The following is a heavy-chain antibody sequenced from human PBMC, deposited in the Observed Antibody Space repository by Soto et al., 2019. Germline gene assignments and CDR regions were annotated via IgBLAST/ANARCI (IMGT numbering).Heavy chain of an antibody. CDR3: ARGEAYGDNYYYYYGMDV. J-gene: IGHJ6*02. CDR1: GYTFTSYD. D-gene: IGHD4-17*01. CDR2: MNPNSGNT. V-gene: IGHV1-8*01. Sequence: ASVKVSCKASGYTFTSYDINWVRQATGQGLEWMGWMNPNSGNTGYAQKFQGRVTMTRNTSISTAYMELSSLRSEDTAVYYCARGEAYGDNYYYYYGMDVWGQGTTVTVSS.